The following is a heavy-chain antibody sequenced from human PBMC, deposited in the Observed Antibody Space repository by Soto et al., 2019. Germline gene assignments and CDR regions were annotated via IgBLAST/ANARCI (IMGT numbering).Heavy chain of an antibody. V-gene: IGHV3-23*01. J-gene: IGHJ4*02. CDR2: ISGSGGST. CDR1: GFTFSSYA. D-gene: IGHD6-19*01. Sequence: PGGSLRLSCAASGFTFSSYAMSLVRQAPGKGLEWVSAISGSGGSTYYADSVKGRFTISRDNSRNTLYLQMNSLSAEDTAVYYCAKEREYSSGWYPLDYWGQGTLVPVSS. CDR3: AKEREYSSGWYPLDY.